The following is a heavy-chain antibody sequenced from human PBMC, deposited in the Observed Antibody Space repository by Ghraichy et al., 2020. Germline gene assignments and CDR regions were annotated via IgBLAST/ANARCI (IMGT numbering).Heavy chain of an antibody. V-gene: IGHV3-11*01. CDR2: ISSSGSTV. Sequence: GGSLRLSCAASGFTFSDYYMSWIRQAPGKGLEWVSHISSSGSTVYYADSVKGRFTISRDNAKNSLYLQMNSLRAEDTAVYYCARVRYSYGYGFDYWGQGTLVTVSS. D-gene: IGHD5-18*01. CDR1: GFTFSDYY. J-gene: IGHJ4*02. CDR3: ARVRYSYGYGFDY.